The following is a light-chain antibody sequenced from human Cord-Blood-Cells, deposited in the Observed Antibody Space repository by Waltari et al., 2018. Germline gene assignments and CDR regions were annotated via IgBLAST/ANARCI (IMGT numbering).Light chain of an antibody. Sequence: DIQMTQSPSSLSASVRDRVTITCQASQDISNYLNWYQQKPGKAPKLLIYDACNLETGVPSRFSGSGSGTDFTFTISSLQPEDIATYYCQQYDNLLTFGGGTKVEIK. CDR3: QQYDNLLT. J-gene: IGKJ4*01. CDR2: DAC. CDR1: QDISNY. V-gene: IGKV1-33*01.